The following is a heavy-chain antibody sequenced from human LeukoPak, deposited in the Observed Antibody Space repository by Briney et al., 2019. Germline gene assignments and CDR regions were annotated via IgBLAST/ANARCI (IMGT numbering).Heavy chain of an antibody. Sequence: GGSLRLSCAASGFTFNTYSMNWVRQAPGKGLEWVSGISWNSGSIGYADSVKGRFTISRDNAKNSLYLQMNSLRAEDTALYYCAKVKGLRWALGAFDIWGQGTMVTVSS. CDR1: GFTFNTYS. J-gene: IGHJ3*02. CDR3: AKVKGLRWALGAFDI. CDR2: ISWNSGSI. V-gene: IGHV3-9*01. D-gene: IGHD4-23*01.